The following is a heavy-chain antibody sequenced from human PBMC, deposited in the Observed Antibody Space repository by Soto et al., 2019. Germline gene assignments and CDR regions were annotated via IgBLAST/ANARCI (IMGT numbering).Heavy chain of an antibody. V-gene: IGHV3-21*01. J-gene: IGHJ3*01. CDR1: GFTFSSYS. Sequence: EVQLVESGGGLVKPGGSLRLSCAASGFTFSSYSMNWVRQAPGKGLEWVSSISSGSDYIFYADSVKGRFSISSDNAKNAPLLQMNDQTAEDTAVYYWAGSAVCEAFNVWGQGTGDTVSS. CDR2: ISSGSDYI. CDR3: AGSAVCEAFNV.